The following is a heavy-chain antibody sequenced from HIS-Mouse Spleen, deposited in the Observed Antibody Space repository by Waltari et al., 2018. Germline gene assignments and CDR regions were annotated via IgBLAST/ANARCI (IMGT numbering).Heavy chain of an antibody. D-gene: IGHD6-13*01. CDR1: GFTFSSYA. Sequence: QVKLVESGGGVVQPGRSLRLSCEASGFTFSSYAMQWVRQAQGKGLEWVAVISYDGSNKYYADSVKGRFTISRDNSKNTLYLQMNSLRAEDTAVYYCAREGSFYYFDYWGQGTLVTVSS. J-gene: IGHJ4*02. CDR2: ISYDGSNK. CDR3: AREGSFYYFDY. V-gene: IGHV3-30-3*01.